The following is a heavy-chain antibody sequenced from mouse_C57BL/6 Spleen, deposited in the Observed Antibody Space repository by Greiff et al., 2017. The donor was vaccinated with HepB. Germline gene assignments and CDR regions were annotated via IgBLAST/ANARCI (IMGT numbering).Heavy chain of an antibody. D-gene: IGHD1-1*01. CDR1: GYTFTNYW. V-gene: IGHV1-63*01. Sequence: QVQLKESGAELVRPGTSVKMSCKASGYTFTNYWIGWAKQRPGHGLEWIGDIYPGGGYTNYNEKFKGKATLTADKSSSTAYMQFSSLTSEDSAIYYCARFTTVMGFDYWGQGTTLTVSS. CDR2: IYPGGGYT. CDR3: ARFTTVMGFDY. J-gene: IGHJ2*01.